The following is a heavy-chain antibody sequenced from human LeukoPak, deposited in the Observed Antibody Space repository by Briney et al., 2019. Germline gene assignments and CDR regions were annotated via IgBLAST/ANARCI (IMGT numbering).Heavy chain of an antibody. CDR3: ARDTAMARRGQFDY. Sequence: SETLSLTCTVSGVSISSYYWSWIRQPAGKGLEWIGRIYTSGSTNYNPSLKSRVTMSVDTSKNQFSLKLSSVTAADTAVYYCARDTAMARRGQFDYWGQGTLVTVSS. CDR2: IYTSGST. CDR1: GVSISSYY. D-gene: IGHD5-18*01. V-gene: IGHV4-4*07. J-gene: IGHJ4*02.